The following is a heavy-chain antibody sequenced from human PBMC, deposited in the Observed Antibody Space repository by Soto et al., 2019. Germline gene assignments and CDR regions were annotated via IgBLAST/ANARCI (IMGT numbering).Heavy chain of an antibody. V-gene: IGHV3-48*03. D-gene: IGHD1-26*01. Sequence: EVQLVESGGGLVQPGGSLRLSCAVSGFTFSSSEMYWVRQAPGKGREWISYIHPSGQPIFYADSVKGRFTISRDNANNSLFLQMNILRAEDTAVYYCARRASRWGQGTMVTVSS. CDR1: GFTFSSSE. CDR3: ARRASR. J-gene: IGHJ3*01. CDR2: IHPSGQPI.